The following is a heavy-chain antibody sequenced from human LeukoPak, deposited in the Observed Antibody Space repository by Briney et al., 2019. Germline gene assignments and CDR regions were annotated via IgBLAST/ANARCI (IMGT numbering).Heavy chain of an antibody. D-gene: IGHD2-15*01. V-gene: IGHV1-18*01. CDR3: ARETESGGSCYYVGGVCWLDP. Sequence: ASVKVSCKASGYTFTSDGISWVGQGPGQGLGWMGWISAYNGNTNYAQKLQGRVTMTTDTSTSTAYMELRSLRSDDTAVYDCARETESGGSCYYVGGVCWLDPWGQGTLVTVSS. CDR2: ISAYNGNT. J-gene: IGHJ5*02. CDR1: GYTFTSDG.